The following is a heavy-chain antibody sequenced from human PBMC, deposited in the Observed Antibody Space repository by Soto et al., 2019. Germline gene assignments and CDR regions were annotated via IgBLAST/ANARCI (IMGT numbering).Heavy chain of an antibody. CDR3: ATTSPGDGAFDI. CDR1: GFTFSSYA. Sequence: EVQLLESGGGLVQPGGSLRLSCAASGFTFSSYAMSWVRQAPGKGLEWVSAISGSGGSTYYADSVKGRFTISRDNAKNTLYLQMNSLRAEDTAVYYCATTSPGDGAFDIWGQGTMVTVSS. V-gene: IGHV3-23*01. CDR2: ISGSGGST. J-gene: IGHJ3*02. D-gene: IGHD3-10*01.